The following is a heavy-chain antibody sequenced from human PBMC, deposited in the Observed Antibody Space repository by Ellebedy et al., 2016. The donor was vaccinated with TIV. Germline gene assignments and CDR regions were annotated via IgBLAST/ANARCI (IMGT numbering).Heavy chain of an antibody. V-gene: IGHV4-59*08. D-gene: IGHD6-19*01. J-gene: IGHJ2*01. CDR3: AALQWLAPAWYFDL. CDR1: GGSISSYY. Sequence: SETLSLTCTVSGGSISSYYWSWIRQPPGKGLEWNGYIFYSGSSNYNPSLKSRVTISVDTSKNQFSLKLSSVTAAATAVYYCAALQWLAPAWYFDLWGRGTLVTVSS. CDR2: IFYSGSS.